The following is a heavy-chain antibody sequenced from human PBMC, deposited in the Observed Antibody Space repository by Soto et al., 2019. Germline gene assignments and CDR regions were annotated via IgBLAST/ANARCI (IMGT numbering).Heavy chain of an antibody. J-gene: IGHJ6*02. V-gene: IGHV1-18*01. CDR1: GYTFTNYG. CDR2: ISGYNGNT. CDR3: AREGPASYYYYGMDV. Sequence: QVQLVQSGAEVKKPGASVKVSCKASGYTFTNYGFSWVRQAPGQGLEWMGWISGYNGNTKYVEKFQGRVTMTADTATSTAHMELSSLRSDDTAVYYCAREGPASYYYYGMDVWGQGTAVTVSS.